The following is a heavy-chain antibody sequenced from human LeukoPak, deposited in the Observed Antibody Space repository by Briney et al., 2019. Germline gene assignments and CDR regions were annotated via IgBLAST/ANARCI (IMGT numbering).Heavy chain of an antibody. J-gene: IGHJ4*02. D-gene: IGHD3-10*01. CDR2: IWYDGSNK. CDR1: GFTFSSYG. V-gene: IGHV3-33*01. CDR3: AREGGFGELTLDY. Sequence: GRSPRLSCAASGFTFSSYGTHWVRQAPGKGLEWVAVIWYDGSNKYYADSVKGRFTISRDNSKNTLYLQMNSLRAEDTAVYYCAREGGFGELTLDYWGQGTLVTVSS.